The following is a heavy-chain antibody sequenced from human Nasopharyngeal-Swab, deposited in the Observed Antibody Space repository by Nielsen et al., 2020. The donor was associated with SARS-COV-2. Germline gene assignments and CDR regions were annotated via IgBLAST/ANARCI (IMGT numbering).Heavy chain of an antibody. D-gene: IGHD6-19*01. J-gene: IGHJ6*02. V-gene: IGHV3-30-3*01. CDR2: ISYDESNK. CDR3: ARDRPGRLSSGWYYYYYGMDV. Sequence: GGSLRLSCAASGFTFSSYAMHWVRQAPGKGLEWVAVISYDESNKYYEDSVKGRFTISRDNSKNTLYLQMNSLRAEDTAVYYCARDRPGRLSSGWYYYYYGMDVWGQGTTVTVSS. CDR1: GFTFSSYA.